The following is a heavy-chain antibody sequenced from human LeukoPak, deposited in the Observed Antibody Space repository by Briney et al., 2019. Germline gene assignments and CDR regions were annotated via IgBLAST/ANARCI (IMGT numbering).Heavy chain of an antibody. CDR3: ARTTSLTASGYDY. D-gene: IGHD4-17*01. J-gene: IGHJ4*02. V-gene: IGHV1-8*03. CDR1: GYTFTTYH. CDR2: MNPYSGDR. Sequence: GASVKVSCKTSGYTFTTYHINWVRQATGQGLEWLGWMNPYSGDRGYAQKFQGRPSITSDTSISTAYMELSSLRSDVTAVYFCARTTSLTASGYDYWGQGTLVTVSS.